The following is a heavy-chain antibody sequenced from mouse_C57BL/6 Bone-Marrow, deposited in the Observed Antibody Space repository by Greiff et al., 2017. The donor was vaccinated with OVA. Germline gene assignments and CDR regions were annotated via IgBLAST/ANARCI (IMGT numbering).Heavy chain of an antibody. V-gene: IGHV5-15*01. D-gene: IGHD1-1*01. CDR1: GFTFSDYG. J-gene: IGHJ3*01. Sequence: EVQGVESGGGLVQPGGSLKLSCAASGFTFSDYGMAWVRQAPRQGPEWVAFISNLAYSIYYADTVTGRFTISRENAKNTLYLEMSRLRSEDTAMYYCARQGNYGSSFLWFAYWGQGTLVTVSA. CDR2: ISNLAYSI. CDR3: ARQGNYGSSFLWFAY.